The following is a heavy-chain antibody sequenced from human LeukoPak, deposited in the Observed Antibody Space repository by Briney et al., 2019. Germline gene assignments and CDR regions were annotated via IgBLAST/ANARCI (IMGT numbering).Heavy chain of an antibody. CDR2: IHYGGSNK. J-gene: IGHJ4*02. D-gene: IGHD6-19*01. CDR3: ASFAYSSGWYS. CDR1: GFTFRTYG. Sequence: GGSLRLSCAASGFTFRTYGMHWVRQAPGKGLEWVSFIHYGGSNKYYTDSVKGRFAISRDNAKNTLYPQMNSLRAEDTAVYYCASFAYSSGWYSWGQGTLVTVSS. V-gene: IGHV3-30*02.